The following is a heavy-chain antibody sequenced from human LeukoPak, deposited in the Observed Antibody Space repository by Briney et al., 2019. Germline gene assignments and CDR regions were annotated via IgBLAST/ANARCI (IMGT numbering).Heavy chain of an antibody. D-gene: IGHD2-21*01. Sequence: GASVKVSCKASGGTFSSYAISWVRQAPGQGLEWMGGIIPIFGTANYAQKFQGRVTITADKSTSTAHMELSSLRSEDTAVYYCARDTSILGYDYWGQGTLVTVSS. CDR1: GGTFSSYA. V-gene: IGHV1-69*06. CDR2: IIPIFGTA. J-gene: IGHJ4*02. CDR3: ARDTSILGYDY.